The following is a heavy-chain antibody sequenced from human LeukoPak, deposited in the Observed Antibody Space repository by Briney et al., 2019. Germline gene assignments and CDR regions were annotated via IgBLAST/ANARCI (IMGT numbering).Heavy chain of an antibody. CDR3: ARVVDSSGWYGEDY. V-gene: IGHV1-69*05. D-gene: IGHD6-19*01. CDR2: IIPIFGTA. Sequence: ASVKVSCKASGGTFSSYAISWVRQAPGQGLEWMGGIIPIFGTANYAQKFQGRVTMTRDTSTSTVYMELSSLRSEDTAVYYCARVVDSSGWYGEDYWGQGTLVTVSS. CDR1: GGTFSSYA. J-gene: IGHJ4*02.